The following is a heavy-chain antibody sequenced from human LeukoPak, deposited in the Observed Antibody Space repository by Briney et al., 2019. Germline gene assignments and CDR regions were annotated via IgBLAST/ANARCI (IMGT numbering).Heavy chain of an antibody. J-gene: IGHJ4*02. CDR1: GFTFGDFA. D-gene: IGHD6-19*01. CDR3: AKGKYSSGWFPFDS. Sequence: PGGSLRLSCAASGFTFGDFAMHWVRQTPGKGLEWVSLKNGDGGSTYYADSVKGRFTISRDNSKNSLYLQMNILRNEDTALYYCAKGKYSSGWFPFDSWGQGTPVTVSS. V-gene: IGHV3-43*02. CDR2: KNGDGGST.